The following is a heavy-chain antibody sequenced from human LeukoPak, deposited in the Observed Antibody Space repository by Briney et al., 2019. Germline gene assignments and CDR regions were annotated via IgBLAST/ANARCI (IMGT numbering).Heavy chain of an antibody. J-gene: IGHJ3*02. Sequence: SETLSLTCTVSGGSISSSSYYWGWIRQPPGKGLEWIGSIYYSGSTYYNPSLKSRVTISVDTSKNQFSLKLSSVTAADTAVYYCASPLYSSSWYSQGGAFDIWGQGTMVTVSS. CDR1: GGSISSSSYY. CDR3: ASPLYSSSWYSQGGAFDI. V-gene: IGHV4-39*01. CDR2: IYYSGST. D-gene: IGHD6-13*01.